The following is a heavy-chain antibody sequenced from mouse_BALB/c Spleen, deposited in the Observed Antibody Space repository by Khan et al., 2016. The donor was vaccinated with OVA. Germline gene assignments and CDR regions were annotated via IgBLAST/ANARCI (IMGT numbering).Heavy chain of an antibody. CDR2: FVPPNGNT. Sequence: VQLQQSGPELVKPAPTVTLSCTASGHYIKDTYIYWLNQWFEQGLVWFGRFVPPNGNTTYDPNFQGKAPITADTSSNPAYLQVSSLTSEDTAVYYCARMARKWGQGTTLTVSS. CDR3: ARMARK. V-gene: IGHV14-3*02. CDR1: GHYIKDTY. J-gene: IGHJ2*01.